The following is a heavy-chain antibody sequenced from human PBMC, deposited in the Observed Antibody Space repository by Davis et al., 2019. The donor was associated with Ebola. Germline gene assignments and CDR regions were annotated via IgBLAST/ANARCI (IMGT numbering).Heavy chain of an antibody. Sequence: GGSLRLSCAAPGFTFNKYEMNWVRQAPGKGLEWISYISDSGSTTYYTDSVKGRFTISRDNAKNSLYLQMNSLRAEDTAVYYCARDSRDFWSGPLFDYWGQGTLVTVSS. CDR1: GFTFNKYE. CDR3: ARDSRDFWSGPLFDY. D-gene: IGHD3-3*01. CDR2: ISDSGSTT. V-gene: IGHV3-48*03. J-gene: IGHJ4*02.